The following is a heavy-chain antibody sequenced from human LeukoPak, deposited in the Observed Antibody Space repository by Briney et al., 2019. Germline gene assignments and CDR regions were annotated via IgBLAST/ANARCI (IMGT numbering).Heavy chain of an antibody. Sequence: SETLSLTRTVSGGSISSSSYYWGWIRQPPGKGLEWIGSIYYSGSTNYNPSLKSRVTISVDTSKNQFSLKLSSVTAADTAVYYCARGITIFGVVISTRNWFDPWGQGTLVTVSS. CDR1: GGSISSSSYY. CDR2: IYYSGST. J-gene: IGHJ5*02. V-gene: IGHV4-39*07. CDR3: ARGITIFGVVISTRNWFDP. D-gene: IGHD3-3*01.